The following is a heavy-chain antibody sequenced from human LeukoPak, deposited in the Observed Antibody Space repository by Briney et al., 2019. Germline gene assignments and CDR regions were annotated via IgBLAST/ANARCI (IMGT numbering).Heavy chain of an antibody. CDR3: ARVCCVVVVAAPFDY. D-gene: IGHD2-15*01. J-gene: IGHJ4*02. V-gene: IGHV1-18*01. CDR1: GYTFTSYG. Sequence: ASVTVSCKASGYTFTSYGISWVRQAPGQGLEWMGWISAYNGNTNYAQKLQGRVTMTTDTSTSTAYMELRSLRSGDTAVYYCARVCCVVVVAAPFDYWGQGTLVTVSS. CDR2: ISAYNGNT.